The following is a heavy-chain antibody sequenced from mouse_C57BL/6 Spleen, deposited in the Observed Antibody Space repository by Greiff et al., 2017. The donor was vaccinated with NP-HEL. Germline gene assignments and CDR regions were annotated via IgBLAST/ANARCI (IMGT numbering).Heavy chain of an antibody. D-gene: IGHD2-5*01. J-gene: IGHJ3*01. Sequence: VQLQQSGPELVRPGVSVKISCKGSGYTFTDYAMHWVKQSHAKSLEWIGVISTYYGDASYNQKFKDKATMTVEKSSSTAYMELARLTSGDSAVDYWASRWLSNYGFAYWGQGALVTVSA. CDR2: ISTYYGDA. V-gene: IGHV1-67*01. CDR3: ASRWLSNYGFAY. CDR1: GYTFTDYA.